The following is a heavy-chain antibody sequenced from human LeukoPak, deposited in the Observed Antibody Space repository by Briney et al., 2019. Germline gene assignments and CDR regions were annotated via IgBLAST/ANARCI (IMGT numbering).Heavy chain of an antibody. CDR3: ARVGKNGWDFDH. CDR1: GFTVSSNY. J-gene: IGHJ4*02. D-gene: IGHD6-19*01. Sequence: GSLRLSCAASGFTVSSNYMSWVRQAPGKGLEWVSIIYSGGSTFYADSVKGRFTISRDNSKNTVYLQMNSLRVDDTAVYYCARVGKNGWDFDHWGQGTLVTVSS. CDR2: IYSGGST. V-gene: IGHV3-53*01.